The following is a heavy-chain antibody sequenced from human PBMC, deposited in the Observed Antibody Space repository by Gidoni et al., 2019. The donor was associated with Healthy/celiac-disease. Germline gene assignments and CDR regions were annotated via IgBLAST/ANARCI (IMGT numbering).Heavy chain of an antibody. CDR3: ARQRGSGWYHNAFDI. CDR1: GGSFSVYY. D-gene: IGHD6-19*01. Sequence: QVQLQQWGAGLLKPSATLSLTCAVYGGSFSVYYWSWIRHPPGKGLEWIGEINHSGSTNYNPALKRRVTISVDTSKNQVSRKLSSVTAADTAVYYWARQRGSGWYHNAFDIWGQGTMVTVSS. J-gene: IGHJ3*02. V-gene: IGHV4-34*01. CDR2: INHSGST.